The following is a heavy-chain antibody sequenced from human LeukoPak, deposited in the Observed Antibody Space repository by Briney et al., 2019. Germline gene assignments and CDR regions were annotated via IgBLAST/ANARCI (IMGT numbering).Heavy chain of an antibody. D-gene: IGHD2-2*01. J-gene: IGHJ5*02. V-gene: IGHV4-59*01. CDR2: IYYSGST. Sequence: SETLSLTCSVSGGSISSYYWSWIRQPPGKGLEWIGYIYYSGSTNYNPSLKSRVTISVDTSKNQFSLKLSSVTAADTAVYYCAREIVVVPAAMNWFDPWGQGTLVTVSS. CDR3: AREIVVVPAAMNWFDP. CDR1: GGSISSYY.